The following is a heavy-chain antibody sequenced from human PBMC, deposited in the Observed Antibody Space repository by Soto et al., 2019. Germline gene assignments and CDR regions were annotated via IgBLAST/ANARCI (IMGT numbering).Heavy chain of an antibody. CDR1: GFTFSSYA. J-gene: IGHJ5*02. D-gene: IGHD3-10*01. V-gene: IGHV3-23*01. CDR3: AKDVVAYYGSGSYNWFDP. CDR2: ISGSGGST. Sequence: EVQLLESGGGLVQPGGSLRLSCAASGFTFSSYAMSWVRQATGKGLEWVSAISGSGGSTYYADSVKGRFTISRDNSKNTLYLQMNSLRAEDTSVYYCAKDVVAYYGSGSYNWFDPWGQGTLVTVSS.